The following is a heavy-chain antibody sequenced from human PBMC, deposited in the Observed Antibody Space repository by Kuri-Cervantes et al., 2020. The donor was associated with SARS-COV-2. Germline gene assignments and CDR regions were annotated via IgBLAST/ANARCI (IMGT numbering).Heavy chain of an antibody. J-gene: IGHJ4*02. V-gene: IGHV4-61*01. CDR1: GGSVSSGSYY. Sequence: SETLSLTCTVSGGSVSSGSYYWSWIRQPPGKGLEWIGYIYYSGSTNYNPSLKSRVTISADTSKNQFSLKLSSVTAADTAVYYCASQDDTSGFYYAYDYWGQGTLVTVSS. D-gene: IGHD3-22*01. CDR3: ASQDDTSGFYYAYDY. CDR2: IYYSGST.